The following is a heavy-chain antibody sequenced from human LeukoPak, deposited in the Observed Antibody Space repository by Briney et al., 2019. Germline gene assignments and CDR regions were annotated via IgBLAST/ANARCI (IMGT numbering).Heavy chain of an antibody. J-gene: IGHJ6*03. D-gene: IGHD2-2*01. Sequence: GESLKISCAASGFTFSGAAIHCVRQASGRGLQWVGRIRSKANSYASAYAASVKGRFTISRDDSKNTAYLQMNSLKTEDTAVYYCTSRDCSSTSCYRDPTYYYYYMDVWGKGTTVTVSS. CDR3: TSRDCSSTSCYRDPTYYYYYMDV. V-gene: IGHV3-73*01. CDR2: IRSKANSYAS. CDR1: GFTFSGAA.